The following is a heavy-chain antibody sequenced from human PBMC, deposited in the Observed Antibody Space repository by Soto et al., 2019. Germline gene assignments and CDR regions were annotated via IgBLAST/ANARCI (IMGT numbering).Heavy chain of an antibody. CDR2: ISYDGSNK. Sequence: QVQLVESGGGVVQPGRSLRLSCAASGFTFSSYGMHWVRQAPGKGLGWVAVISYDGSNKYYADSVKGRFTISRDNSKNTLYLQMNSLRAEDTAVYYCAKDQPTHRRIQLWSNLFDYWGQGTLVTVSS. CDR1: GFTFSSYG. D-gene: IGHD5-18*01. V-gene: IGHV3-30*18. CDR3: AKDQPTHRRIQLWSNLFDY. J-gene: IGHJ4*02.